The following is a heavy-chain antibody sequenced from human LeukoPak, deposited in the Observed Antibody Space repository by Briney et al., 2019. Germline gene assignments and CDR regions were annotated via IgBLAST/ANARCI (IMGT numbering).Heavy chain of an antibody. J-gene: IGHJ5*02. V-gene: IGHV1-69*13. CDR3: AHEAAAGLEFDP. Sequence: SVKVSCKASGGTFSSYAISWVRQAPGQGXEWXGGIIPIFGTANYAQKFQGRVTITADESTSTAYMELSSLRSEDTAVYYCAHEAAAGLEFDPWGQGTLVTVSS. CDR2: IIPIFGTA. CDR1: GGTFSSYA. D-gene: IGHD6-13*01.